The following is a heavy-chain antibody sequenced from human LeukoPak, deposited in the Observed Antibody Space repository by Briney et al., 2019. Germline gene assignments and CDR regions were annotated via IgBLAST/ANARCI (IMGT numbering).Heavy chain of an antibody. Sequence: GGSLRLSCVDSGFTFSSHWMSWVRQAPGKGLEWVANINQGEGEKYYVDSVKGRFTISRDNAKKSLFLQMNSLRAEDTAVYYCARGRFIAGTTAYYFDYWGQGTLVTVSS. CDR2: INQGEGEK. CDR1: GFTFSSHW. D-gene: IGHD1-26*01. J-gene: IGHJ4*02. CDR3: ARGRFIAGTTAYYFDY. V-gene: IGHV3-7*03.